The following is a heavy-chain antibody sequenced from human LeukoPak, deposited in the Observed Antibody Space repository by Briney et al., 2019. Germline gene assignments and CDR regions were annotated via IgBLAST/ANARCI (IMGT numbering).Heavy chain of an antibody. J-gene: IGHJ3*02. CDR1: GYTLTELS. V-gene: IGHV1-24*01. CDR3: ATDLGYCSGGSCYARNAFDI. D-gene: IGHD2-15*01. Sequence: ASVKVSCKVSGYTLTELSMHWVRQAPGKGLEWMGGFDPEDGETIYAQKFQGRVTMTEDTSTDTAYTELSSLRSEDTAVYYCATDLGYCSGGSCYARNAFDIWGQGTMVTVSS. CDR2: FDPEDGET.